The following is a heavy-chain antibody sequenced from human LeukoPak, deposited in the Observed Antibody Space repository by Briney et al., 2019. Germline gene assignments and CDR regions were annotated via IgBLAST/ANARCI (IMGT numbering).Heavy chain of an antibody. J-gene: IGHJ4*02. V-gene: IGHV3-23*01. CDR2: INDNGGST. CDR1: GFTFSNYW. Sequence: GGSLRLSCAASGFTFSNYWMHWVRQAPGKGLEWVSVINDNGGSTFYADSVKGRFTISRDNSKNTLYLQMSGLRAEDTAVYYCARGSKRRYYDSRYYFDYWGQGTLVTVSS. CDR3: ARGSKRRYYDSRYYFDY. D-gene: IGHD3-22*01.